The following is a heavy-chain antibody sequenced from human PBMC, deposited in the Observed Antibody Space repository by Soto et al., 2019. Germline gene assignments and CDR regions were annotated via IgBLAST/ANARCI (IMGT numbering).Heavy chain of an antibody. CDR3: ARSYFPQLRFLEWFPWFDP. CDR1: GGSVASYY. J-gene: IGHJ5*02. CDR2: MYYSGSI. D-gene: IGHD3-3*01. Sequence: SETLSLTCSVSGGSVASYYWSWIRQPPGKGLEWIGYMYYSGSINYNPSLKSRVTMSVDTSKNEFSLRLNSVTAADTAVYYCARSYFPQLRFLEWFPWFDPRGRGTLVTVSS. V-gene: IGHV4-59*02.